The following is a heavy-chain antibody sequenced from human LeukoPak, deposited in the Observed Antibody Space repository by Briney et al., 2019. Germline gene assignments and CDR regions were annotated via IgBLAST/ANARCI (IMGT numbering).Heavy chain of an antibody. CDR2: IGTAGDT. CDR3: ARGYGSGSPDAFGI. J-gene: IGHJ3*02. CDR1: GFTFSSYD. D-gene: IGHD3-10*01. V-gene: IGHV3-13*01. Sequence: GGSLRLSCAASGFTFSSYDMHWVRQATGKGLEWVSAIGTAGDTYYPGSVKGRFTISRENAKNSLYLQMNSLRAGDTAVYYCARGYGSGSPDAFGIWGQGTMVTVSS.